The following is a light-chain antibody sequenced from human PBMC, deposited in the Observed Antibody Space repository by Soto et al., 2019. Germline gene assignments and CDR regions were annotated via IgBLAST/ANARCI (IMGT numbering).Light chain of an antibody. V-gene: IGLV2-14*01. CDR3: SSYTSSSTYV. CDR2: DVS. J-gene: IGLJ1*01. Sequence: QSVLTQPASVSGSPGQAITISCTGTSSDVGGYNYVPWYQQHPGKAPKLMIYDVSNRPSGVSNRFSGSKSGNTASLTISGLQAEDEADYYCSSYTSSSTYVFGTGTKVPVL. CDR1: SSDVGGYNY.